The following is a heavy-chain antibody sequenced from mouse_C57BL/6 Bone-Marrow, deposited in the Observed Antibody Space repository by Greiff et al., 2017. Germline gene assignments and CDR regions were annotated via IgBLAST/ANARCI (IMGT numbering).Heavy chain of an antibody. J-gene: IGHJ1*03. CDR2: ISSGGSYT. CDR1: GFTFSSYG. Sequence: VQLKESGGDLVKPGGSLKLSCAASGFTFSSYGMSWVRQTPDKRLEWVATISSGGSYTYYPDSVKGRFTLSRDNAKNTLYLQMSSLKSEDTAMYYCARRGIYYDYDWYFDVWGTGTTVTVSS. CDR3: ARRGIYYDYDWYFDV. D-gene: IGHD2-4*01. V-gene: IGHV5-6*01.